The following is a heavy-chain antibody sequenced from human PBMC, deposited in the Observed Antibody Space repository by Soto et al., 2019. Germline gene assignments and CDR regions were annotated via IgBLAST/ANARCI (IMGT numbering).Heavy chain of an antibody. J-gene: IGHJ6*02. D-gene: IGHD1-26*01. CDR1: GYPFTGSY. V-gene: IGHV1-46*01. CDR3: ARTVGAATRGGQGGSGGLFYYGMDV. CDR2: INSRGGIT. Sequence: ASVKVSSKASGYPFTGSYTHGVRQPPGKGLGWRGIINSRGGITSYAQTSQGRVTMTRETSTSAVYMKRSSLIAEDTVVYYCARTVGAATRGGQGGSGGLFYYGMDVWGQGTTVTVSS.